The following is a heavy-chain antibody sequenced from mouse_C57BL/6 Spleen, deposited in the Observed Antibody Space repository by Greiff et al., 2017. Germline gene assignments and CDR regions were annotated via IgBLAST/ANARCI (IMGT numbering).Heavy chain of an antibody. J-gene: IGHJ3*01. Sequence: VQLQQPGAELVRPGSSVKLSCKASGYTFTSYWMDWVKQRPGQGLEWIGNIYPSDSETHYNQKFKDKATLTVDKSSSTAYMQLSSLTSEDSAVYYCARRGGSSPAWFAYWGQGTLVTVSA. CDR3: ARRGGSSPAWFAY. V-gene: IGHV1-61*01. D-gene: IGHD1-1*01. CDR2: IYPSDSET. CDR1: GYTFTSYW.